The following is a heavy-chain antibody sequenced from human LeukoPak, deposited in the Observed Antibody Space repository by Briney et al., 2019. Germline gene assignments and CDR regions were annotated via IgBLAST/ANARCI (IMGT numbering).Heavy chain of an antibody. D-gene: IGHD3-3*01. CDR3: ARYYYDFWSGYFGEDTRPYYFDY. V-gene: IGHV5-51*01. CDR2: IYPGDSDT. Sequence: GESLKISCKGSGYSFTSYWIGRVRQMPGKGLEWMGIIYPGDSDTRYSPSFQGQVTISADKSISTAYLQWSSLKASDTAMYYCARYYYDFWSGYFGEDTRPYYFDYWGQGTLVTVSS. CDR1: GYSFTSYW. J-gene: IGHJ4*02.